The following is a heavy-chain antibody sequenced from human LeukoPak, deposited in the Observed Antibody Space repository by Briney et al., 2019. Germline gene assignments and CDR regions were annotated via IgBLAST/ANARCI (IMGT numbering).Heavy chain of an antibody. CDR1: IGSISSSKW. Sequence: SETLSLTCSVSIGSISSSKWWSWVRQSPVKGLEWIGEIYLYGTTNYNPSFTSRVTMSVDRSRNQFSLKLTSVTAADTAVYYCARSAYCGDDCYYYFDYWGQGTLVTVSS. J-gene: IGHJ4*02. D-gene: IGHD2-21*02. CDR2: IYLYGTT. CDR3: ARSAYCGDDCYYYFDY. V-gene: IGHV4-4*02.